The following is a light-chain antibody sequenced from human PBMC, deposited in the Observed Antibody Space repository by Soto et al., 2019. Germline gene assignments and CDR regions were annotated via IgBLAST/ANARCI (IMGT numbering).Light chain of an antibody. Sequence: EIVLTQSPGTLSLSPGERATLSCRASESVSDNYLAWYQQRSGQAPRLVIYGASTRAAGVPARFSGSGSGTDFTLTISSLEPEDFGVYYCQQHSTWPLTFGGGTKVDIK. V-gene: IGKV3D-20*02. CDR1: ESVSDNY. J-gene: IGKJ4*01. CDR2: GAS. CDR3: QQHSTWPLT.